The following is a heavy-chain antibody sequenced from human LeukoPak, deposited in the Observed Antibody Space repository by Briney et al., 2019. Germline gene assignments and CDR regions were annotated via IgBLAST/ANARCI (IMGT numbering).Heavy chain of an antibody. CDR3: ARPEGRDGYVQYYFDY. CDR2: IYPGDSDT. J-gene: IGHJ4*02. CDR1: GYIFTSYW. Sequence: KTGESLQISCKGSGYIFTSYWIGWVRQLPGKGLEWMGIIYPGDSDTRYSPSFQGQVTISADKSISTAYLQWSSLKASDTAMYYCARPEGRDGYVQYYFDYWGQGTLVTVSS. V-gene: IGHV5-51*01. D-gene: IGHD5-24*01.